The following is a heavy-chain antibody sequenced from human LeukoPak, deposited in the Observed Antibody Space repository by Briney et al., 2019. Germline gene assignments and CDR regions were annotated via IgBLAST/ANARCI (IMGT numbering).Heavy chain of an antibody. CDR2: ISASGGDT. CDR3: AKMVTEFYTTSYYFHY. J-gene: IGHJ4*02. Sequence: GGSLRLSCILSRLTFSRYSKIWVRQAPGKGLEWVSGISASGGDTWYPDSVKGRFTISRDSSKNTLYLQMNSRRAEDTAVYYGAKMVTEFYTTSYYFHYWGQGTLVTVSS. V-gene: IGHV3-23*01. CDR1: RLTFSRYS. D-gene: IGHD1-1*01.